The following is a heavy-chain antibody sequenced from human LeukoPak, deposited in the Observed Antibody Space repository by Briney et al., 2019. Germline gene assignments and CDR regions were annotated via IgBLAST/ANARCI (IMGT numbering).Heavy chain of an antibody. CDR2: ISAYNGNT. Sequence: ASVEVSCKASGYTFTSYGISWVRQAPGQGLEWMGWISAYNGNTNYAQKLQGRVTMTTDTSTSTAYMELRSLRSDDTAVYHCARARIMGATNAYWGQGTLVTVSS. J-gene: IGHJ4*02. V-gene: IGHV1-18*01. D-gene: IGHD1-26*01. CDR3: ARARIMGATNAY. CDR1: GYTFTSYG.